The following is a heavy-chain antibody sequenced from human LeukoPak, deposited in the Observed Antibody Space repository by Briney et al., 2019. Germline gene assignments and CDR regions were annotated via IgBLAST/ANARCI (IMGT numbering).Heavy chain of an antibody. CDR3: ARYCSGVSCYSGYDY. Sequence: PGGSLRLSCAASGFTFSTYAMHWVRQTPGKGLEYFSDISTNGGGTYYANSVKGRFTISRDNSKNTLYLQMGSLRAEDMAVYYCARYCSGVSCYSGYDYWGQGTLVTVSS. D-gene: IGHD2-15*01. V-gene: IGHV3-64*01. CDR2: ISTNGGGT. J-gene: IGHJ4*02. CDR1: GFTFSTYA.